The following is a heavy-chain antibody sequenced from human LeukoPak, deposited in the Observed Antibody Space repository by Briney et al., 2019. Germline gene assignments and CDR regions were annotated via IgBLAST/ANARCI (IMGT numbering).Heavy chain of an antibody. CDR2: ISSSGSIT. Sequence: GSLRLSCAASGFTFSSYEMKWVRQAPGKGLEWVSYISSSGSITYYADSVKGRFTVSRDNAKNSLYLQMNSLRAEDTAVYYCARHIYGDYRGQGTLVTVDS. CDR1: GFTFSSYE. V-gene: IGHV3-48*03. CDR3: ARHIYGDY. D-gene: IGHD5-18*01. J-gene: IGHJ4*02.